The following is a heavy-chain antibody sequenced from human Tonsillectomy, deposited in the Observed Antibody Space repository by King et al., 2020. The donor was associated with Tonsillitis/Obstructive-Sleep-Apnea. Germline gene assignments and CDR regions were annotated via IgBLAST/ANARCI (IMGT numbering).Heavy chain of an antibody. CDR3: ARGGSVGAIAGLCNY. D-gene: IGHD1-26*01. Sequence: VQLVESGAEVKKPGASVKVSCKASGYTFTGYYMHWVRQASGQGLEWMGWINPNSGGTNYAQKLQGRVTMTRDTSISTTYMELSRLTSDDTAVYYCARGGSVGAIAGLCNYWGQGTLVTVSS. CDR2: INPNSGGT. CDR1: GYTFTGYY. J-gene: IGHJ4*02. V-gene: IGHV1-2*02.